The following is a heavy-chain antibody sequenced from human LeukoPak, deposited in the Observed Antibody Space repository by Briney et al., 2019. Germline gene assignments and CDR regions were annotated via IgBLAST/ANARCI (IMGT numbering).Heavy chain of an antibody. J-gene: IGHJ5*02. CDR3: ARHHAGLYCSSTSCLNWFDP. V-gene: IGHV4-39*01. CDR2: IYYSGST. CDR1: GGSISSSSYS. Sequence: PSETLSLTCTVSGGSISSSSYSSGWIRQPPGKGLEWSGSIYYSGSTYYNPSLKSRVTISVDTSKNQFSLKLSSVTAADTAVYYCARHHAGLYCSSTSCLNWFDPWGQGTLVTVSS. D-gene: IGHD2-2*01.